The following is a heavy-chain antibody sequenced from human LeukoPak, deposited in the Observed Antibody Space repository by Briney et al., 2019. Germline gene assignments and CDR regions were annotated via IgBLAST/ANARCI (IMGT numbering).Heavy chain of an antibody. CDR2: IYYSGST. CDR1: GGSISSYY. D-gene: IGHD5-18*01. Sequence: SETLSLTCTVSGGSISSYYWSWIRQPPGKGLEWIGYIYYSGSTNYMPSLTSRVTISVDTSKNQFSLKLTSVTAADTAVYYCARHLRGYSYGPFDYWGQGTLVTVSS. CDR3: ARHLRGYSYGPFDY. V-gene: IGHV4-59*08. J-gene: IGHJ4*02.